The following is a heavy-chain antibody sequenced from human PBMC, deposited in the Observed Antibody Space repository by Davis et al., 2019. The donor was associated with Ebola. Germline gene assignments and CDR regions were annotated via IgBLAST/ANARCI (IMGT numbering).Heavy chain of an antibody. CDR3: ATYNWNYEGFGY. J-gene: IGHJ4*02. Sequence: ASVKVSCKASGYTFTSYYMHWVRQAPGQGLEWMGGFDPEDGETIYAQKFQGRVTMTEDTSTDTAYMELSSLRSEDTAVYYCATYNWNYEGFGYWGQGTLVTVSS. CDR1: GYTFTSYY. D-gene: IGHD1-7*01. CDR2: FDPEDGET. V-gene: IGHV1-24*01.